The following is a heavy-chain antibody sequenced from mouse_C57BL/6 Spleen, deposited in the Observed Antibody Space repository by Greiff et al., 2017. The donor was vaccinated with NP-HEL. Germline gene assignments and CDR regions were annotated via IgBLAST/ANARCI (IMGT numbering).Heavy chain of an antibody. J-gene: IGHJ3*01. CDR3: ARRTTRGAY. CDR2: IDPSDSYT. D-gene: IGHD2-1*01. V-gene: IGHV1-50*01. CDR1: GYTFTSYW. Sequence: VQLQQPGAELVKPGASVKLSCKASGYTFTSYWMQWVKQRPGQGLEWIGEIDPSDSYTNYTQKFKGKATLTLDTSSSTAYMQLSSLTSEDSAVYYCARRTTRGAYWGQGTLVTVSA.